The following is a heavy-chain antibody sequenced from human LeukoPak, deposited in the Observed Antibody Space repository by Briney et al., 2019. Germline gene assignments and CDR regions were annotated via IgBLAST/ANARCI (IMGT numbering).Heavy chain of an antibody. CDR1: GFSFSSYE. V-gene: IGHV3-48*03. J-gene: IGHJ4*02. CDR3: AKGSAAGNFY. CDR2: ISSSGSTI. D-gene: IGHD6-13*01. Sequence: WGSLRLSCVASGFSFSSYELNWVRQAPGKGLEWVPYISSSGSTIYYADSVKGRFTISRDNAKNSLYLQMNSLRAEDTAVYYCAKGSAAGNFYWGQGTLVTVSS.